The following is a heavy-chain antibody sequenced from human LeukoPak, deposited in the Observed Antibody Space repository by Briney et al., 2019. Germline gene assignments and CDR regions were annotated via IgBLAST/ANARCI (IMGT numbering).Heavy chain of an antibody. D-gene: IGHD5-24*01. V-gene: IGHV3-74*01. Sequence: GGSLRLSCAVSGFTFSGDWMHWVRQAPGKGLVWVSRSKSDGSSTSYADSVKGRFTISRDNAKNTLYLQMNSLRTEDTAVYYCAPLGRDASNDIHYKWGQGTLVTVSS. CDR2: SKSDGSST. CDR1: GFTFSGDW. J-gene: IGHJ4*02. CDR3: APLGRDASNDIHYK.